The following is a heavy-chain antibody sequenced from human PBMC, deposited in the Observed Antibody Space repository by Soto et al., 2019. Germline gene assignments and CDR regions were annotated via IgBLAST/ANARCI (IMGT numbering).Heavy chain of an antibody. D-gene: IGHD5-18*01. CDR1: GGSISSYY. CDR3: ARDNGYSYGYNLDH. Sequence: SETLSLTCTVSGGSISSYYWSWIRQPPGKGLEWIGYIYYSGSTNYNPSLKSRVTISVDTSKNQFSLKLTSVTAADTAVYYCARDNGYSYGYNLDHWGQGTLVTSPQ. J-gene: IGHJ4*02. CDR2: IYYSGST. V-gene: IGHV4-59*01.